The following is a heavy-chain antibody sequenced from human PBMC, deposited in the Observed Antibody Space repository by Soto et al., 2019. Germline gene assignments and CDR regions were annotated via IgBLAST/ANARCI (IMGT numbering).Heavy chain of an antibody. CDR1: GGSISSGYYY. CDR2: IYYSGST. Sequence: SETLSLTCSVSGGSISSGYYYWSWIRQPPGKGLEWIGNIYYSGSTYYNPSLKSRVTISVDTSKNQFSLKLSSVTAADTAVYYCARVHPDYGLYYFDYWGQGTLVTVSS. V-gene: IGHV4-30-4*01. D-gene: IGHD3-10*01. J-gene: IGHJ4*02. CDR3: ARVHPDYGLYYFDY.